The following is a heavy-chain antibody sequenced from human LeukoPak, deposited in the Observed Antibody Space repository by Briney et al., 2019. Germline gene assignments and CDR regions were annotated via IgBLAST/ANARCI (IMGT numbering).Heavy chain of an antibody. V-gene: IGHV1-2*02. D-gene: IGHD2-2*01. J-gene: IGHJ4*02. Sequence: ASVKVSCKASGYTFTGYYMHWVRQAPGQGLEWMGWINPNSGGTNYAQKFQGRVTMTRDTSISTAYMELSRLRSDDTAVYYCARVAKRLPNSPPVVPAATGYWGQGTLVTVSS. CDR1: GYTFTGYY. CDR3: ARVAKRLPNSPPVVPAATGY. CDR2: INPNSGGT.